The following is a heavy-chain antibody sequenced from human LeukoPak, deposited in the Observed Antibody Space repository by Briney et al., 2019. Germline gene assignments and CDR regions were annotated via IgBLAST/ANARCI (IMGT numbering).Heavy chain of an antibody. D-gene: IGHD3-10*01. Sequence: PSETLSLTCAVYGGSFSGYSWGWIRQPPGKGLEWIGSIYYSGSTYYNPSLKSRVTISVDTSKNQFSLKLSSVTAADTAVYYCARGAYYYGSGSYSWFDPWGQGTLVTVSS. CDR3: ARGAYYYGSGSYSWFDP. CDR1: GGSFSGYS. CDR2: IYYSGST. V-gene: IGHV4-34*01. J-gene: IGHJ5*02.